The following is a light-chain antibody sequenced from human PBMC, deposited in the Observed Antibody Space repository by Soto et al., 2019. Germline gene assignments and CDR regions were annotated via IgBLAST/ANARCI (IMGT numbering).Light chain of an antibody. J-gene: IGKJ1*01. Sequence: DILMTKSPDSLPVSLGERATINCKSSQSVLYSSNNKNYLAWYQQKPGQPPKLLIYWASSRESGVPVRFSGRGSGTDFTLTISSLEPEDFAIYYCQQYGSSPRTFGQGTKVDNK. CDR1: QSVLYSSNNKNY. CDR2: WAS. CDR3: QQYGSSPRT. V-gene: IGKV4-1*01.